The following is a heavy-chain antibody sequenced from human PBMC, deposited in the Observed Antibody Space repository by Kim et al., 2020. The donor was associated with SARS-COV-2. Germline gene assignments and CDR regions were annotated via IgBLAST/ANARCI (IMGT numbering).Heavy chain of an antibody. CDR3: AKVDELLWFGELFVPGGFDP. J-gene: IGHJ5*02. D-gene: IGHD3-10*01. Sequence: GGSLRLSCAASGFTFSSYAMSWVRQAPGKGLEWVSAISGSGGSTYYADSVKGRFTISRDNSKNTLYLQMNSLRAEDTAVYYCAKVDELLWFGELFVPGGFDPWGQGTLVTVSS. CDR1: GFTFSSYA. V-gene: IGHV3-23*01. CDR2: ISGSGGST.